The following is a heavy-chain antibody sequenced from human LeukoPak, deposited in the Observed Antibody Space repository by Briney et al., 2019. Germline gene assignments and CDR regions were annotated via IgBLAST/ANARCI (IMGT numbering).Heavy chain of an antibody. J-gene: IGHJ4*02. CDR1: GYTFTSYG. D-gene: IGHD4-17*01. CDR2: ISAYNGNT. Sequence: GASVKVSCKVSGYTFTSYGISWVRQAPGQGLEWMGWISAYNGNTNYAQKLQGRVTMTTDTSTSTAYMELRSLRSDDTAVYYCARDQTSSTTVTAALPDYWGQGTLVTVSS. V-gene: IGHV1-18*01. CDR3: ARDQTSSTTVTAALPDY.